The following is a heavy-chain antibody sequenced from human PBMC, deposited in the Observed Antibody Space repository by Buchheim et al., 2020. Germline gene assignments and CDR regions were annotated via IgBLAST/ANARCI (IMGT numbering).Heavy chain of an antibody. V-gene: IGHV4-61*02. CDR3: ARDKEYCSGGSCYPNFDY. D-gene: IGHD2-15*01. CDR1: GGSISSGSYY. Sequence: QVQLQESGPGLVKPSQTLSLTCTVSGGSISSGSYYWSWIRQPAGKGLEWIGRIYTSGSTNYNPSLKSRVTISVATSKNQFSLKLSSVTAADTAVYYCARDKEYCSGGSCYPNFDYWGQGTL. CDR2: IYTSGST. J-gene: IGHJ4*02.